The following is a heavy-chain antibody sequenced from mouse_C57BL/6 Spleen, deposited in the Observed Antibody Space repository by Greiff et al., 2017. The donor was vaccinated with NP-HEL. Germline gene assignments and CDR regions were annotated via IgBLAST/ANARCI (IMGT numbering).Heavy chain of an antibody. CDR2: ISSGGSYT. V-gene: IGHV5-6*01. CDR1: GFTFSSYG. Sequence: EVKLVESGGDLVKPGGSLKLSCAASGFTFSSYGMSWVRQTPDKRLEWVATISSGGSYTYYPDSVKGRFTISRDNAKNTLYLQMSSLKSEDTAMYYCARHEKDYETLDYWGHGTTLTVSS. D-gene: IGHD2-4*01. CDR3: ARHEKDYETLDY. J-gene: IGHJ2*01.